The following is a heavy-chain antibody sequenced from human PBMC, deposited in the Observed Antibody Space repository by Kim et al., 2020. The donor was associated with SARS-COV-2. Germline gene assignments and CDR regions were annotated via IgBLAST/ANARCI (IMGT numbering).Heavy chain of an antibody. V-gene: IGHV3-33*05. J-gene: IGHJ6*02. CDR1: GFTFSSYG. D-gene: IGHD1-26*01. CDR2: ISYDGSNK. CDR3: ARDQGSGSKWELLAPYYYYYGMDV. Sequence: GGSLRLSCAASGFTFSSYGMHWVRQAPGKGLEWVAVISYDGSNKYYADSVKGRFTISRDNSKNTLYLQMNSLRAEDTAVYYCARDQGSGSKWELLAPYYYYYGMDVWGQGTTVTVSS.